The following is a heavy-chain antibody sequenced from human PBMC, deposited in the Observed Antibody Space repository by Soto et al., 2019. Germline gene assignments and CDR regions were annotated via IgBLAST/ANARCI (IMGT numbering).Heavy chain of an antibody. CDR2: INEDGSEK. CDR1: GFSFSSYS. Sequence: GGSLRLSCAASGFSFSSYSMSWVRQALGKGLEWVANINEDGSEKNYVDSVSGRFTISGDNAENSLYLQMSSLSAEDTAVYYCTSLMVRGVMWLDYWGQGAVVTVSS. J-gene: IGHJ4*02. CDR3: TSLMVRGVMWLDY. V-gene: IGHV3-7*05. D-gene: IGHD3-10*01.